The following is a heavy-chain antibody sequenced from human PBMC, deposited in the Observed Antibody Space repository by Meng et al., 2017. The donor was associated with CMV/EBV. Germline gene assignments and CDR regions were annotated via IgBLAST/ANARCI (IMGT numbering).Heavy chain of an antibody. J-gene: IGHJ4*02. V-gene: IGHV3-21*01. CDR2: ISSSSSYI. CDR3: ARYEGRRSFDY. D-gene: IGHD2-8*01. Sequence: GESLKISCAASGFTFSSYSMNWVRQAPGKGLEWVSSISSSSSYICYADSVKGRFTISRDNAKNSLYLQMNSLRAEDTAVYYCARYEGRRSFDYWGQGTLVTVSS. CDR1: GFTFSSYS.